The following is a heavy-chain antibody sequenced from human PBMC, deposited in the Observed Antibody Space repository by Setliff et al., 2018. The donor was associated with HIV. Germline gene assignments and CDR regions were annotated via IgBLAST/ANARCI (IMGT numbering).Heavy chain of an antibody. CDR3: ARVSRYYYDSGGYYRSYCFDY. Sequence: ASVKVSCKASGYTFTDYYMHWVRQAPGQGLEWMGWINPNSGGTNYAQKCQGRVTMTRDTSINTVYMELSRLRSDDTAVYSCARVSRYYYDSGGYYRSYCFDYWGQGTLVTVSS. CDR2: INPNSGGT. CDR1: GYTFTDYY. V-gene: IGHV1-2*02. J-gene: IGHJ4*02. D-gene: IGHD3-22*01.